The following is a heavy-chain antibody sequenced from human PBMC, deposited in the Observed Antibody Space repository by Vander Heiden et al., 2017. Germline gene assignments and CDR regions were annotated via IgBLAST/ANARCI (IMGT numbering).Heavy chain of an antibody. CDR1: IFPFSNYW. CDR2: INQDGSIT. D-gene: IGHD6-6*01. V-gene: IGHV3-7*01. CDR3: ARIGYSSSSLDY. J-gene: IGHJ4*02. Sequence: EVPVVASGGDLYQPGGSLRLSCLPSIFPFSNYWMTWVRQAAGKGLEWVANINQDGSITYYLDSMKGRFIISRDNSKSSLYLQLNSLRAEDTAIYYCARIGYSSSSLDYWGQGTQVTVSS.